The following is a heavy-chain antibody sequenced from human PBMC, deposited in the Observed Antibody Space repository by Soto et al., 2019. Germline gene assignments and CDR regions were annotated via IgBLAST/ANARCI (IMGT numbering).Heavy chain of an antibody. J-gene: IGHJ4*02. Sequence: PXGSLRLSCSASGVTFSSYSMNWVRQAPGKGLEWVSYISSSSSTIYYADSVKGRFTISRDNAKNSLYPQMNSLRDEDTAVYYCARDSRQYYDSSGYRPFDYWGQGNLVTVSS. V-gene: IGHV3-48*02. D-gene: IGHD3-22*01. CDR3: ARDSRQYYDSSGYRPFDY. CDR1: GVTFSSYS. CDR2: ISSSSSTI.